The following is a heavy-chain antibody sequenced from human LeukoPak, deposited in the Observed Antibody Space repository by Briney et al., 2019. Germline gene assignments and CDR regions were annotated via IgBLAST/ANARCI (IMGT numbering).Heavy chain of an antibody. Sequence: GGSLRVSCAASGVALSDYSMNWVRQTPGKGLEWLSYISSSTNRYYADSVKGRFTISIDNAKNSLYRRMNSLRAEDTAVYYCSTAKFDNWGQGTLVTVS. CDR1: GVALSDYS. CDR2: ISSSTNR. V-gene: IGHV3-48*01. J-gene: IGHJ4*02. CDR3: STAKFDN.